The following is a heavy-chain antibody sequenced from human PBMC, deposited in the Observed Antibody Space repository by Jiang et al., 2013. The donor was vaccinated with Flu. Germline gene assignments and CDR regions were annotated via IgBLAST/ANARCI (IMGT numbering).Heavy chain of an antibody. Sequence: LTCASLRGQCLYHSAAWMSDQTVPSRRALSGWKTYYRSQWYNDYAVSVESRISIYPDTSKNQFSLQLTSVTPEDTAVYYCARAPRFLDWEIHYFDHWGQGTLVTVSS. CDR2: TYYRSQWYN. CDR1: GQCLYHSAA. J-gene: IGHJ4*02. V-gene: IGHV6-1*01. D-gene: IGHD3-9*01. CDR3: ARAPRFLDWEIHYFDH.